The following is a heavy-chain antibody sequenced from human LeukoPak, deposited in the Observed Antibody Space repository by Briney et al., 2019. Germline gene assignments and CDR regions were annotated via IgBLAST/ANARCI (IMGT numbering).Heavy chain of an antibody. V-gene: IGHV3-7*01. CDR2: INEEGNLK. Sequence: GGSLRLSCAASGFTFSNSWMTWVRQAPGKGLEWVAHINEEGNLKDFVDSVKGRFTISRDNAKNSQYLQMNSLRGEDTAVYYCARDRGFASFDYWGQGTLVTVSS. D-gene: IGHD3-10*01. CDR3: ARDRGFASFDY. CDR1: GFTFSNSW. J-gene: IGHJ4*02.